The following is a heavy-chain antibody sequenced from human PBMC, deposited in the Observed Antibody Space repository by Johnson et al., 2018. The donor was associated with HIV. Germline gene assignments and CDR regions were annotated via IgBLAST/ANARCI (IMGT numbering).Heavy chain of an antibody. CDR1: GFNVSGNY. CDR2: IYSGGST. Sequence: VQLVESGGGLVQPGGSLRLSCVASGFNVSGNYMSWVRQAPGRGLEWVSVIYSGGSTYYADSVKGRFTIPRHNSKNTLYLQMNSLRAEDTAVYYCAKAFEYSSSSMAFDIWGQGTMVTVSS. J-gene: IGHJ3*02. V-gene: IGHV3-66*02. D-gene: IGHD6-6*01. CDR3: AKAFEYSSSSMAFDI.